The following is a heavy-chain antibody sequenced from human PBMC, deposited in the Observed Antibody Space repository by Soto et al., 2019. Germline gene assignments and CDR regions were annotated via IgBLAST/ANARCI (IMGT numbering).Heavy chain of an antibody. V-gene: IGHV2-5*02. CDR1: GFSLRSSAVG. Sequence: QITLKESGPTLVKPTQTLTLTCTFSGFSLRSSAVGVGWIRQPPGKALEWLALIYWDDDKRYSPSLKSRLTITKDTSKTQVVLTMTNMDPVDTATYYCARRCGSGNDFNWCFDLWGRGTLVTVSS. CDR3: ARRCGSGNDFNWCFDL. D-gene: IGHD5-12*01. J-gene: IGHJ2*01. CDR2: IYWDDDK.